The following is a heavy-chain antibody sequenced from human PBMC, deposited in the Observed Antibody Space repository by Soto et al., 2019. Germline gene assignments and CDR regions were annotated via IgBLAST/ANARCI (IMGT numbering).Heavy chain of an antibody. J-gene: IGHJ6*02. CDR1: GFTFSSYG. D-gene: IGHD2-15*01. Sequence: QVQLVESGGGVVQPGRSLRLSCAASGFTFSSYGMHWVRQAPGKGLEWVAVISYDGSNKYYADSVKGRFTISRDNSKNTLYLQMNSLRAEDTAVYYCAKDQVPEVGDYYYYYGMDVWGQGTTVTVSS. V-gene: IGHV3-30*18. CDR2: ISYDGSNK. CDR3: AKDQVPEVGDYYYYYGMDV.